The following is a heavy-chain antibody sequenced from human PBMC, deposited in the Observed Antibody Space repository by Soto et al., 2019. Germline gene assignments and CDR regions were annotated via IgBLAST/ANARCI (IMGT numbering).Heavy chain of an antibody. Sequence: QVQLVQSGAEVKKPGASVKVSCKASGYTFTGYYMHWVRQAPGQGLEWMGCINPNSGGTNYAQKFQGRVTMTRDTSISTAYMELSRLRSDDTAVYYCARVGDFWSGYLNWFDPWGQGTLVTVSS. CDR2: INPNSGGT. CDR3: ARVGDFWSGYLNWFDP. CDR1: GYTFTGYY. D-gene: IGHD3-3*01. J-gene: IGHJ5*02. V-gene: IGHV1-2*02.